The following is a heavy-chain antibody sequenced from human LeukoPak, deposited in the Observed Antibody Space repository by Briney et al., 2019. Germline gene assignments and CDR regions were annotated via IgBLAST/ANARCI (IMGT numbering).Heavy chain of an antibody. CDR2: IYTSGST. V-gene: IGHV4-4*07. Sequence: SETLSLTCTVSGGSISSYYWSWIRQPAGKGLEWIGRIYTSGSTNYNPSLKSRVTMSVDTSKNQFSLKLSSVTAADTAVYYCARDGVISYEPALDAFDIWGQGTMVTVSS. CDR1: GGSISSYY. J-gene: IGHJ3*02. D-gene: IGHD3-16*02. CDR3: ARDGVISYEPALDAFDI.